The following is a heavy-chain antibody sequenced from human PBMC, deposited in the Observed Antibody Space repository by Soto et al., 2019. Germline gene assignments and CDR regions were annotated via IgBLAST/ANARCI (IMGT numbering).Heavy chain of an antibody. J-gene: IGHJ5*02. V-gene: IGHV4-31*03. CDR2: IYYSGST. CDR1: GGSISSGGYY. CDR3: ARAGGEQLVPALPRVDP. Sequence: PSETLSLTCTVSGGSISSGGYYWSWIRQHPGKGLEWIGYIYYSGSTYYNPSLKSRVTISVDTSKNQFSLKLSSVTAADTAVYYCARAGGEQLVPALPRVDPWGQGTVVTVSS. D-gene: IGHD6-6*01.